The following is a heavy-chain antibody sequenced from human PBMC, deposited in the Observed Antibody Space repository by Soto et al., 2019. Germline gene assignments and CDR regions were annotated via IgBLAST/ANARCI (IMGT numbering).Heavy chain of an antibody. CDR1: GYTFTIYA. J-gene: IGHJ4*02. D-gene: IGHD6-6*01. Sequence: EASVKVSCKASGYTFTIYAMHWVRQAPGQRLEWMGWINAGNGNTKYSQKFQGRVTITRDTSASTAYMELSSLRSEDTAVYYCARGLAARLMDYWGQGTLVTVSS. CDR3: ARGLAARLMDY. V-gene: IGHV1-3*01. CDR2: INAGNGNT.